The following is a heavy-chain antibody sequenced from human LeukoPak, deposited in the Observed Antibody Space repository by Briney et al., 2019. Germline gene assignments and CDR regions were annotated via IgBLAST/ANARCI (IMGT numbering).Heavy chain of an antibody. J-gene: IGHJ4*02. CDR1: GFTFSDYG. V-gene: IGHV3-33*06. D-gene: IGHD3-22*01. CDR2: IWYDGSNK. CDR3: AKDYDSSGFDY. Sequence: GGSLRLSCTASGFTFSDYGMHWVRQPPGKGLEWVAIIWYDGSNKKYEDSVKGRFTISRDNSKNTLYLQMNSLRAEDTAVYYCAKDYDSSGFDYWGQGTLVTVSS.